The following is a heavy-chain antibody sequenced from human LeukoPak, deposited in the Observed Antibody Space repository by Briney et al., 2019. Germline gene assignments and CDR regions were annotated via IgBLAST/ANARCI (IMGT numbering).Heavy chain of an antibody. Sequence: ASVTVSCKASGYTFTSYDINWVRQATGQGLEWMGWMNPNSGNTGYAQKFQGRVTMTRNTSISTAYMELSSLRSEDTAVYYCARATRGIVVVPAATNKYYFDYWGQGTLVTVSS. CDR2: MNPNSGNT. D-gene: IGHD2-2*01. CDR1: GYTFTSYD. CDR3: ARATRGIVVVPAATNKYYFDY. J-gene: IGHJ4*02. V-gene: IGHV1-8*01.